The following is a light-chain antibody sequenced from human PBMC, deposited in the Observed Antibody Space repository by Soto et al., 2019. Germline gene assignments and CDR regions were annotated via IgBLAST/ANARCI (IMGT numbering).Light chain of an antibody. CDR1: QGIRGY. CDR2: PAS. Sequence: TQSAASVSASVGDSVTIPCRASQGIRGYLSWYQQKPGKAPKPLIYPASTLHSGVPSRFSGSASATDFTLTISSLQPDEVGTYYCQQGYTTPIIFGQGTRLGI. V-gene: IGKV1-39*01. CDR3: QQGYTTPII. J-gene: IGKJ5*01.